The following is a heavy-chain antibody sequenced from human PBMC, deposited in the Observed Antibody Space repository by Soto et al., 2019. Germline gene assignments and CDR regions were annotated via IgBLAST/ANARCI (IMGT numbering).Heavy chain of an antibody. V-gene: IGHV3-23*01. CDR1: GFTFSSYA. D-gene: IGHD1-1*01. Sequence: EVQLLESGGGLVQPGGSLRLSCAASGFTFSSYAMSWVRQAPGKGLEWVSAISATTPNTYYADSVKGRFTISRDNSKSTLYLQMNSLRVEDTAVYYCARGWNLDLWGQGTLVT. CDR2: ISATTPNT. J-gene: IGHJ5*02. CDR3: ARGWNLDL.